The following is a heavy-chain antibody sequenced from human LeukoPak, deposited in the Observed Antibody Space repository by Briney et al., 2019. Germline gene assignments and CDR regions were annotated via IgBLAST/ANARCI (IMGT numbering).Heavy chain of an antibody. V-gene: IGHV4-4*07. J-gene: IGHJ2*01. D-gene: IGHD4-17*01. CDR3: ARSFRRATVTTRYWYFDL. Sequence: KPSETLSLTCTVSGGFNRSYYWSWIRQPAAKGLEWIGRIYNSGSTNYNPSLKSRVTLSVDTSKHHISLKLSSVTAADTAVYYCARSFRRATVTTRYWYFDLWGRGTLVTVSS. CDR1: GGFNRSYY. CDR2: IYNSGST.